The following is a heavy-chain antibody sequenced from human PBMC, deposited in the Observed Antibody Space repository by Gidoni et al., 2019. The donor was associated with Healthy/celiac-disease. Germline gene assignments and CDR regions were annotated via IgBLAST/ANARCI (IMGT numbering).Heavy chain of an antibody. CDR2: IWYDGSNK. J-gene: IGHJ1*01. Sequence: LPCAASGFTFSSYGMHWVRQAPGKGLEWVAVIWYDGSNKYYADSVKGRFTISRDNSKNTLYLQMNSLRAEDTAVYYCARDDSSGYYSKYFQHWGQGTLVTVSS. CDR3: ARDDSSGYYSKYFQH. CDR1: GFTFSSYG. D-gene: IGHD3-22*01. V-gene: IGHV3-33*01.